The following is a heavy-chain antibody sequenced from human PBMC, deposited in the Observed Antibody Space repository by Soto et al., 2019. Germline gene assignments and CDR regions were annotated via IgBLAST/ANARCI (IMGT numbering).Heavy chain of an antibody. Sequence: ASVKVSCKTSGYTFNTYGINWVRQAPGQGLELMGWISAYDGKTTYAEKFQGRVTMTTDTSTSTAYMELRSLRSDDTAIYYCAREPHGFRTSYWFDPWGQGTPVTVSS. V-gene: IGHV1-18*01. CDR3: AREPHGFRTSYWFDP. J-gene: IGHJ5*02. CDR1: GYTFNTYG. CDR2: ISAYDGKT. D-gene: IGHD3-10*01.